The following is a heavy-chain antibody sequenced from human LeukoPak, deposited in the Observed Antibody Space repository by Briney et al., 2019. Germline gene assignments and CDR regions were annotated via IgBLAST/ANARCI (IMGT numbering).Heavy chain of an antibody. CDR3: ARGGYSYGLGR. J-gene: IGHJ4*02. V-gene: IGHV1-2*02. Sequence: ASVKVSCKASGYTFTDYYMHWVRQAPGQGLEWMGWINPNSGDTNYAQKFQGRVTMTRDMSTSTVYMELSSLRSEDTAVYYCARGGYSYGLGRWGQGTLVTVSS. CDR1: GYTFTDYY. D-gene: IGHD5-18*01. CDR2: INPNSGDT.